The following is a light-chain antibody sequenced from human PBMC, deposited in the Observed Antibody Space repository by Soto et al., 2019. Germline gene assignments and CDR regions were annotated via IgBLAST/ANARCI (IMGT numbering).Light chain of an antibody. CDR2: SAS. V-gene: IGKV1-27*01. J-gene: IGKJ5*01. Sequence: DIQMTQSPSSLSASVGDRFTITCLASQGISNYLAWYQQKPGKVPRLLIYSASTLQSGVPSRFSGSGSGTDFTLTISSLQPEDVATYYCQKYNSAPPVTFGPGTRLDIK. CDR1: QGISNY. CDR3: QKYNSAPPVT.